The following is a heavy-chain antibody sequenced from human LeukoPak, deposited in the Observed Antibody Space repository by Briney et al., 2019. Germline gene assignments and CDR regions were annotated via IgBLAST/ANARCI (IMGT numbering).Heavy chain of an antibody. D-gene: IGHD3-16*01. J-gene: IGHJ4*02. CDR1: GFTFNDAW. Sequence: GGSLRLSCTTSGFTFNDAWVTWVRQAPGKGLEWVGRILSKTDGGTTDYAAPVKGRFTISRDDSKNTLYLQTYSLQPDDTGVYYCSTYYHSGLGYWGQGTLVTVSS. V-gene: IGHV3-15*01. CDR3: STYYHSGLGY. CDR2: ILSKTDGGTT.